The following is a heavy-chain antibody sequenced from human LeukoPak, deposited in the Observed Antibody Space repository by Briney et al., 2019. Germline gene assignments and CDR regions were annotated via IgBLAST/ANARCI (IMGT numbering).Heavy chain of an antibody. D-gene: IGHD6-19*01. CDR3: AREDVEWLIPGRYYYFGLDA. CDR2: INTDGITI. V-gene: IGHV3-74*03. Sequence: GGSLRLSCEASGFTFSNYWMHWVRQVPGQGLVWVSHINTDGITITYADSVKGRFTISRDNAKNTVFLQMDTLRVEDTAVYYCAREDVEWLIPGRYYYFGLDAWGQGIPVTVSS. CDR1: GFTFSNYW. J-gene: IGHJ6*02.